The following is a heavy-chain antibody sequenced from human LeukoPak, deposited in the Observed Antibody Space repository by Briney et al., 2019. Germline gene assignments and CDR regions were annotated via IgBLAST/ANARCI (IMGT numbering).Heavy chain of an antibody. V-gene: IGHV4-39*01. D-gene: IGHD3-22*01. CDR2: IYYSGST. CDR3: ARGSYYESSGYYSRYYFDY. CDR1: GDSISSSSFY. Sequence: SETLSLTCTVSGDSISSSSFYWCWIRQPPGKGLEWIGSIYYSGSTYYNPSLRSRVTISIDTSKNQFSLKLSSVTAADTAVYSCARGSYYESSGYYSRYYFDYWGQGTLVTVSS. J-gene: IGHJ4*02.